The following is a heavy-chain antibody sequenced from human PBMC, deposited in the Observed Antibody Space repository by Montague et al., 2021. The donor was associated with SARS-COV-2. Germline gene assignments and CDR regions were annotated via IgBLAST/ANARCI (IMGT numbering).Heavy chain of an antibody. CDR3: ARAQNTCFIANCVNYFDF. CDR1: GGSISSYY. Sequence: SETLSLTCTVSGGSISSYYWSWIRQPPGKGLEWIGYIYYTGSTKYNPSLKSRVTMSLDRPTNRLSLRLNSVTAADTAVYYCARAQNTCFIANCVNYFDFWGQGAQVTVSS. CDR2: IYYTGST. J-gene: IGHJ4*02. V-gene: IGHV4-59*01. D-gene: IGHD1-1*01.